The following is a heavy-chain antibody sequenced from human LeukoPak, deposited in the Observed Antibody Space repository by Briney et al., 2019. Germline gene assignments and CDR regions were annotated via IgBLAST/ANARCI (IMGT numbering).Heavy chain of an antibody. CDR1: RFTFSSYA. Sequence: GGSLRLSCAASRFTFSSYAMSWVRQAPGKGLEWVSAISGSGGSTYYADSVKGRFTVSRDNSKNTLFLQMNSLRAEDTAVYYCAKDGGLWVSAHWGDSWGRGTLVTVSS. CDR2: ISGSGGST. CDR3: AKDGGLWVSAHWGDS. D-gene: IGHD7-27*01. V-gene: IGHV3-23*01. J-gene: IGHJ4*02.